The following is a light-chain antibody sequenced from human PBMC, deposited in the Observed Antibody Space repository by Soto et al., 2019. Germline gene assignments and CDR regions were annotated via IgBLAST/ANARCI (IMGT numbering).Light chain of an antibody. CDR3: QPSYSTPSSIT. CDR1: QSISSY. J-gene: IGKJ5*01. V-gene: IGKV1-39*01. Sequence: DIQMTQSPSSLSASVGDRVTITCRASQSISSYLNWYQQKPGKAPKLLIYAASSLQSGVPSRFSGSGSGTDFTLTISSLQPEDVATYYCQPSYSTPSSITFGQGTRLEIK. CDR2: AAS.